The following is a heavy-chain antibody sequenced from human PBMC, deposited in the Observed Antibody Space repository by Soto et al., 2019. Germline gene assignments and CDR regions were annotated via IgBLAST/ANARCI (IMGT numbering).Heavy chain of an antibody. Sequence: GGSLRLSCVVSGVSFSDYSMNWVRQAPGKGLEWVSLITGNSEYKYYAGSVKGRFTVSRDNAKNSLYLQMNSLTVEDTAAYYCARSGELLQTFDSWGQGTLVTVSS. CDR1: GVSFSDYS. D-gene: IGHD1-26*01. J-gene: IGHJ4*02. CDR2: ITGNSEYK. V-gene: IGHV3-21*06. CDR3: ARSGELLQTFDS.